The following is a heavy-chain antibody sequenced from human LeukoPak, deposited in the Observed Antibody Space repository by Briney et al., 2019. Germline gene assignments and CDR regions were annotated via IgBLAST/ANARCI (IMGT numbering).Heavy chain of an antibody. CDR2: ISASGDST. V-gene: IGHV3-23*01. CDR1: GFTFTTYA. CDR3: AKDKTYDDFWSGHDAFDI. Sequence: GGSQRLSCAASGFTFTTYAMSWVRQAPGKGLERVSVISASGDSTYYADSVKGRFTISRDISKNTLYLQMKSLRAGDTAVYYCAKDKTYDDFWSGHDAFDIWGQGTMVTVSS. J-gene: IGHJ3*02. D-gene: IGHD3-3*01.